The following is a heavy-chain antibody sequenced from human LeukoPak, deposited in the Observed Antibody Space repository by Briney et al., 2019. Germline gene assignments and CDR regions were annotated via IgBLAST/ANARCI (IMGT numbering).Heavy chain of an antibody. V-gene: IGHV4-39*06. D-gene: IGHD3-10*01. Sequence: SETLSLTCTVSGGSISTSNYYWGWIRQPPGKGLEWIGNIFYSGSTYYSPSLKSRVTISLDTSRNQFPLKLNSVTAADTAVYYCAKSNGYGLVDIWDQGTMVTVSS. CDR2: IFYSGST. J-gene: IGHJ3*02. CDR1: GGSISTSNYY. CDR3: AKSNGYGLVDI.